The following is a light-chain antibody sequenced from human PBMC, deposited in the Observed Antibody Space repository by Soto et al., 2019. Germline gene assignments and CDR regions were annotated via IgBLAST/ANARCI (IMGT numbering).Light chain of an antibody. J-gene: IGKJ2*01. Sequence: ETLLTQSPATLSVSPGERVTLSCRASQSVRDNLAWYQQKPGQAPRLLIYGASTRAPGIPDRFGGSGFGTEFSLTISSLQSEDFAVYYCQQHNDWPPSTFGQGTKLDIK. CDR1: QSVRDN. CDR2: GAS. V-gene: IGKV3-15*01. CDR3: QQHNDWPPST.